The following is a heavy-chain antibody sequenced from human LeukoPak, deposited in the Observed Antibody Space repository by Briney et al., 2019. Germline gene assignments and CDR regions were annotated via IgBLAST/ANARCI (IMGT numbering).Heavy chain of an antibody. Sequence: GGSLRLSCAASGFTFSDYGMSWFRQAPGKGLEYVSTISGSGDNTYYVDSVKGRFTISRDNSKNTVYLQMNGLRAEDTAVYYCARAVQLERPPPLIGYYYMDVWGKGTTVTVSS. CDR1: GFTFSDYG. D-gene: IGHD1-1*01. J-gene: IGHJ6*03. V-gene: IGHV3-23*01. CDR2: ISGSGDNT. CDR3: ARAVQLERPPPLIGYYYMDV.